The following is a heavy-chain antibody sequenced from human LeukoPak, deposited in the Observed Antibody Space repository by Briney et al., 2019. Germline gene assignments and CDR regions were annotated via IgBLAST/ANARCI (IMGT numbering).Heavy chain of an antibody. J-gene: IGHJ1*01. D-gene: IGHD2-2*01. Sequence: GESLKISCKGSGYSFTCYWIGWVRQMPGKGLEWMGIIYPGDSDTRYSPSFQGQVTISADKSISTAYLQWSSLKASDTAMYYCARSGAVVPAASQGGFQHWGQGTLVTVSS. CDR1: GYSFTCYW. CDR3: ARSGAVVPAASQGGFQH. CDR2: IYPGDSDT. V-gene: IGHV5-51*01.